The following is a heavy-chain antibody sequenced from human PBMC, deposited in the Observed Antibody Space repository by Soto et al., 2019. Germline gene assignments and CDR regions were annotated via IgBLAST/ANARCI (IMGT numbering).Heavy chain of an antibody. D-gene: IGHD4-17*01. CDR2: ITSDGGVT. CDR3: ARLPKGSTVTS. V-gene: IGHV3-48*02. J-gene: IGHJ4*02. CDR1: GFTFSDYS. Sequence: EVQLVESGGGLVHPGGSLRLSCAASGFTFSDYSMNWVRQAPGKGLEWVSYITSDGGVTYYADSVKGRFSVSRDNDKKSLFLQMNSLRDDDTAVYYCARLPKGSTVTSWGQGTLVTVSS.